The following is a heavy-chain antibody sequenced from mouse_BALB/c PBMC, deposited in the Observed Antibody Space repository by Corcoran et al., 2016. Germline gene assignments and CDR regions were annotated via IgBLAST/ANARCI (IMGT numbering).Heavy chain of an antibody. CDR1: GYTFTNYG. Sequence: QIQLVQSGPELKKPGETVKISCKASGYTFTNYGMNWVKQAPGKGLKWMGWINTYTGEPTYADDFKGRFAFSLETSASTAYLQINNLKNEDTATYFCARGYEYAMDYWGQGTSVTVSS. CDR2: INTYTGEP. J-gene: IGHJ4*01. CDR3: ARGYEYAMDY. D-gene: IGHD2-10*02. V-gene: IGHV9-3-1*01.